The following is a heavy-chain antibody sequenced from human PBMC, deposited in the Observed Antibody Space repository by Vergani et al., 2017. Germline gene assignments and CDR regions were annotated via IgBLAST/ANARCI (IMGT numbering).Heavy chain of an antibody. D-gene: IGHD6-6*01. V-gene: IGHV1-2*02. CDR1: GYTFTGYY. Sequence: QVQLVQSVAEVKKPGASVKVSCKASGYTFTGYYMHWVRQAPGQGLEWMGWINPNSGGTNYAQKFQGRVTMTRETSVSTHYMLLSRMRSDDAAVYYCARGHTRQLVRVDYWGQGTLVTVSA. CDR2: INPNSGGT. J-gene: IGHJ4*02. CDR3: ARGHTRQLVRVDY.